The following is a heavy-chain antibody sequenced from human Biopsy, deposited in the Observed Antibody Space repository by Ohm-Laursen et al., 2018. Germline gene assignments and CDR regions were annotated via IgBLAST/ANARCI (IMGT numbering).Heavy chain of an antibody. D-gene: IGHD2/OR15-2a*01. CDR3: ARATNSTGWPYYYFYGMDV. J-gene: IGHJ6*02. Sequence: SETLSLTWNVSGGSISSDYWSWIRQTPGKGLEWIGYIYYSGSTNYNPSLKSRVTISVDTSKNQFSLRLNSVTAADTAVYYCARATNSTGWPYYYFYGMDVWGQGTTVTVSS. CDR1: GGSISSDY. V-gene: IGHV4-59*01. CDR2: IYYSGST.